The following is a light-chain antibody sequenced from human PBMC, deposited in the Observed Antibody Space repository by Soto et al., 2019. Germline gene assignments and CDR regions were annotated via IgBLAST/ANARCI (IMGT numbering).Light chain of an antibody. CDR3: SSYTSSSTHVV. V-gene: IGLV2-14*03. CDR2: DVA. J-gene: IGLJ2*01. Sequence: QSVLTQPASVSGSPGQSITISCTGTSSDVGGHNYVSWYQQHPGKAPKLMIYDVANRPSGVSNRFSGSKSGNTASLTISGLQAEDEADYYCSSYTSSSTHVVFGGGTKVTVL. CDR1: SSDVGGHNY.